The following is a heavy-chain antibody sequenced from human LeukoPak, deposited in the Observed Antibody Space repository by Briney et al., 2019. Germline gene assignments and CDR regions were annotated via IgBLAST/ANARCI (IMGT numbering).Heavy chain of an antibody. Sequence: GGSLRLSCAASGFTFRTSGMSWVRQAPGKGLEWVSAISGSGVSTYYADSVKGRFTISRDNAKNSLYLQMNSLRAEDTAVYYCAELGITMIGGVWGKGTTVTISS. CDR2: ISGSGVST. V-gene: IGHV3-23*01. CDR3: AELGITMIGGV. D-gene: IGHD3-10*02. CDR1: GFTFRTSG. J-gene: IGHJ6*04.